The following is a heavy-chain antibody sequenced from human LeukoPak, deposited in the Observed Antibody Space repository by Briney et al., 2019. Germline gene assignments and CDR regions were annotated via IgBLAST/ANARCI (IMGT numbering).Heavy chain of an antibody. CDR3: ARDRRLRSYYDSRGYFPLVY. D-gene: IGHD3-22*01. J-gene: IGHJ4*02. V-gene: IGHV1-18*01. Sequence: ASVKVSCKASGYTFTSYGISWVRQAPGQGLEWMGWISAYDGNTNYAQKLQGRVTMTTDTSTSTAYMELRSLRSDDTAVYYCARDRRLRSYYDSRGYFPLVYWGQGTLVTVSS. CDR1: GYTFTSYG. CDR2: ISAYDGNT.